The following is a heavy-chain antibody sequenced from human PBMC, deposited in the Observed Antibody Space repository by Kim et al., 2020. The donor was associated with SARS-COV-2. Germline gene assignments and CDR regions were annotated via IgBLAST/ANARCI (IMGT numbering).Heavy chain of an antibody. D-gene: IGHD2-8*01. CDR1: GFTFSSYG. J-gene: IGHJ4*02. Sequence: GGSLRLSCAASGFTFSSYGMHWVRQAPGKGLEWVAVIWYDGSNKYYADSVKGRFTISRDNSKNTLYLQMNSLRAEDTAVYYCARDAPAGVYARLDYWGQGTLVTVSS. CDR2: IWYDGSNK. V-gene: IGHV3-33*01. CDR3: ARDAPAGVYARLDY.